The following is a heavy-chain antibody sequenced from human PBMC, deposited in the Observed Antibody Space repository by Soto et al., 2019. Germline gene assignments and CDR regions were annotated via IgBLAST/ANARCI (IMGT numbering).Heavy chain of an antibody. CDR3: AKDKVPVVVTAPFDY. V-gene: IGHV3-30*18. Sequence: QVQLVESGGGVVQPGRSLRLSCAASGFTFSSYGMHWDRQAPGKGLEWVAVISYDGSNKYYADSVKGRFTVSRDKSKNTLYLQVNSLRAEDTAVYYCAKDKVPVVVTAPFDYWGQGTLVTVSS. CDR2: ISYDGSNK. D-gene: IGHD2-21*02. J-gene: IGHJ4*02. CDR1: GFTFSSYG.